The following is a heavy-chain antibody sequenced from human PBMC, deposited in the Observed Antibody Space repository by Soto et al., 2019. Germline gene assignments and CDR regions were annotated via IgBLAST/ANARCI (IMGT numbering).Heavy chain of an antibody. CDR2: ISGSGDST. CDR1: GFTFSSYA. D-gene: IGHD1-26*01. J-gene: IGHJ4*02. Sequence: EVQLLESGGGLVQPGGSLRLSCAASGFTFSSYAMRWVRQAPVQGLEWVSAISGSGDSTYYADSVKGRFTISRDNSKNTLYLQMNSLRAEDTAVYYCARRGSGSYYDYWGQGTRLTVSS. CDR3: ARRGSGSYYDY. V-gene: IGHV3-23*01.